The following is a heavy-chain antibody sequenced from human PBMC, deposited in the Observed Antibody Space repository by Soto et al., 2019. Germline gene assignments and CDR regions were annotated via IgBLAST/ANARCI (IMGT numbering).Heavy chain of an antibody. CDR3: ARALSGHDHFFDS. V-gene: IGHV3-20*04. CDR2: VNWSGGNS. D-gene: IGHD5-12*01. CDR1: GFNFDDYG. J-gene: IGHJ4*02. Sequence: EVKLVQSGGSVVRPGGSLRLSCTASGFNFDDYGMAWVRQPPGKGLEWVSGVNWSGGNSGYADSVKGRFTISRDNTKNTLYLHMNGLSAGDTAFYYCARALSGHDHFFDSWGQGTLVTVST.